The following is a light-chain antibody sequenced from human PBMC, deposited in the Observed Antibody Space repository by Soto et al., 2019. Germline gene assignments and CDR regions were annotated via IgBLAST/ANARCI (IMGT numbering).Light chain of an antibody. J-gene: IGKJ5*01. CDR2: GAF. CDR3: QQYGNSPSIT. V-gene: IGKV3-20*01. CDR1: QSVSSSY. Sequence: EIVLTQSPGTLSLSPGERATLSCRASQSVSSSYLAWYQQKPGQAPRLLIYGAFSRATGIPDRFSGSGSGTDFTLTISRLEPEDFAVYYCQQYGNSPSITFGQGTRLEIK.